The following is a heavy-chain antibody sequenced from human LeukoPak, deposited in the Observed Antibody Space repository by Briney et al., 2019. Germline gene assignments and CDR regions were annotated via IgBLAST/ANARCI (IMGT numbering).Heavy chain of an antibody. Sequence: GESLKVSCKASGYTFTSYAMHWVRQAPGQRLEWMGWINAGNGNTKYSQKFQGRVTITRDTSASTAYMELSSLRSEDTAVYYCARSRYSSSWYDYWGQGTLVTVSS. J-gene: IGHJ4*02. CDR3: ARSRYSSSWYDY. CDR1: GYTFTSYA. CDR2: INAGNGNT. V-gene: IGHV1-3*01. D-gene: IGHD6-13*01.